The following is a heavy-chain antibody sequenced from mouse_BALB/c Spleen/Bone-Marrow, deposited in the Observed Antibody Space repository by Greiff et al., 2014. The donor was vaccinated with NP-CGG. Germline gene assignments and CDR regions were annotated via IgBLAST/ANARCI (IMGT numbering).Heavy chain of an antibody. CDR2: IDPANGNT. CDR1: GFNIRDTY. Sequence: LVESGAELVKPGASVKLSCTVSGFNIRDTYMHWVKQRPEQGLEWNGRIDPANGNTKYDPKFRGKATITADTSSNTAYLQLSSLTSEDTAVYYCASATTATFYAMDYWGQGTSVTVSS. V-gene: IGHV14-3*02. CDR3: ASATTATFYAMDY. D-gene: IGHD1-2*01. J-gene: IGHJ4*01.